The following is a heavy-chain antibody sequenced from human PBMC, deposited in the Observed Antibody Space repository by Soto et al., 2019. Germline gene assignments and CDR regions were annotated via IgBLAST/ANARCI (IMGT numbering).Heavy chain of an antibody. Sequence: SETLSLTCTVSGGSISSYYWSWIRQPPGKGLEWIGYIYYSGSTNYNPSLKSRVTISVDTSKNQFSLKLSSVTAADTAVYYCARDATNWFDPWGQGTLVTVSS. V-gene: IGHV4-59*01. D-gene: IGHD2-15*01. CDR1: GGSISSYY. CDR2: IYYSGST. CDR3: ARDATNWFDP. J-gene: IGHJ5*02.